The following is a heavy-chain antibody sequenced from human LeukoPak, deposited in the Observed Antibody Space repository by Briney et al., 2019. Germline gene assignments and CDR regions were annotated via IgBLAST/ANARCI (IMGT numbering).Heavy chain of an antibody. CDR2: INHSGST. D-gene: IGHD1-26*01. CDR1: GGSFSGYY. J-gene: IGHJ4*02. CDR3: AKPTVVGALGY. Sequence: SETLSLTCAVYGGSFSGYYWSWIRQPPGKGLEWIGEINHSGSTNYNPSLKSRVTISVDTSKNQFSLKLSSVTAADTAVYYCAKPTVVGALGYWGQGTLVTVSS. V-gene: IGHV4-34*01.